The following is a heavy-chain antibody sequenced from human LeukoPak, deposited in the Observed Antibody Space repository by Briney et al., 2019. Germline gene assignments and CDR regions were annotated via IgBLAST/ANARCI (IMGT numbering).Heavy chain of an antibody. V-gene: IGHV1-2*02. CDR2: INPSSGDT. J-gene: IGHJ5*02. CDR3: ARGGTWEISLAWLDP. Sequence: GASVKVSCKASGYIFTDYYLHWVRQAPGQGLEWMGWINPSSGDTHYAQNFEGRVTLTRDTSINTVSMELSRLRSDDTAVYYCARGGTWEISLAWLDPWGQGTLVTVSS. D-gene: IGHD3-16*02. CDR1: GYIFTDYY.